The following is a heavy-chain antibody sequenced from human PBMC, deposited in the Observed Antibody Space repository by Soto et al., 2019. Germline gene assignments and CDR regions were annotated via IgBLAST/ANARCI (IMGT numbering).Heavy chain of an antibody. Sequence: EVQLLESGGDLVQPGGSLRLSCAASGFTFRGDAMSWVRQAPGKGLEWVSSISGSGEMTHYADSVKGRFTISRDNAKNTLYLQMESLRAEDTALYYCATSFRYFDNWGQGTRVTVSS. V-gene: IGHV3-23*01. J-gene: IGHJ4*02. CDR1: GFTFRGDA. CDR3: ATSFRYFDN. D-gene: IGHD3-9*01. CDR2: ISGSGEMT.